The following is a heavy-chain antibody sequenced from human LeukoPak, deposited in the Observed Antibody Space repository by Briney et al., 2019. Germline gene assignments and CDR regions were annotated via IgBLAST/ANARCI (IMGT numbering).Heavy chain of an antibody. Sequence: GGSLRLSCLVSGLSVSTYGMQWVRQAPGRGLEWVALVSLDGINKHYGDSVRGRFTVSRDNSKNMLDLQMNSLRPEDTAPYYCARDKVGGIASDYWGQGALVIVSS. D-gene: IGHD3-16*02. V-gene: IGHV3-30*03. CDR2: VSLDGINK. CDR3: ARDKVGGIASDY. CDR1: GLSVSTYG. J-gene: IGHJ4*02.